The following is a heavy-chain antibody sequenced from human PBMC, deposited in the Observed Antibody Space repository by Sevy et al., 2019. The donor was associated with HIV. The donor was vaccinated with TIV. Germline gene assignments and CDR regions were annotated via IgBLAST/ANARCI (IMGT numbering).Heavy chain of an antibody. CDR2: IRYDGSTK. CDR3: AKVRQWLEGVFDY. D-gene: IGHD6-19*01. Sequence: GGSLRLSCAATGFTFSQYGMEWVRQAPGKGLEWVAFIRYDGSTKYYADSVKGRFTISRDNSKNMLYLQMNSLRAEDTAVYYCAKVRQWLEGVFDYWGQGTLVTVSS. CDR1: GFTFSQYG. V-gene: IGHV3-30*02. J-gene: IGHJ4*02.